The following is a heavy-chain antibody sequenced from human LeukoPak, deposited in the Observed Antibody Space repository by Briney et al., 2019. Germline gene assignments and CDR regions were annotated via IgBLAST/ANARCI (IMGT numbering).Heavy chain of an antibody. CDR3: AKDASGSGSYHYYYYMDV. V-gene: IGHV3-23*01. D-gene: IGHD3-10*01. CDR1: GFTFSSYA. Sequence: GGSLRLSCAASGFTFSSYAMSWVRQAPGKGLEWVSAISGSGGSTYYADSVKGRFTISRDNSKNTVYLQMNSLRAEDTAVYYCAKDASGSGSYHYYYYMDVWGKGTTVTISS. J-gene: IGHJ6*03. CDR2: ISGSGGST.